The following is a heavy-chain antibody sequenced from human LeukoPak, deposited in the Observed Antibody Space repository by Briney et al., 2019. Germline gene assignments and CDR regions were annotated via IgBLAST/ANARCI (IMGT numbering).Heavy chain of an antibody. CDR3: ARGSNYYDSSGYYFRFDP. CDR1: GFTFSSYD. CDR2: IGTAGDT. Sequence: GGSLRLSCAASGFTFSSYDMHWVRQATGKGLEWVSAIGTAGDTYYPGSVKGRFTISRENAKNSLYLQMNSLRAGDAAVYYCARGSNYYDSSGYYFRFDPWGQGTLVTVSS. J-gene: IGHJ5*02. V-gene: IGHV3-13*01. D-gene: IGHD3-22*01.